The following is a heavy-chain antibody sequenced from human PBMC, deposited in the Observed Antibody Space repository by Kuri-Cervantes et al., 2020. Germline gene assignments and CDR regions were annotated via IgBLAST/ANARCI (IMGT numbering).Heavy chain of an antibody. Sequence: GESLKISCAASGFTFSSYWMSWVRQAPGKGLEWVANIKQDGSEKYYVDSVKGRFTISRDNAKNSLYLQMNSLRAEDTAVYYCARYGGIGLKSVDAFDIWGQGTMVTVSS. CDR3: ARYGGIGLKSVDAFDI. CDR2: IKQDGSEK. D-gene: IGHD2-15*01. CDR1: GFTFSSYW. V-gene: IGHV3-7*03. J-gene: IGHJ3*02.